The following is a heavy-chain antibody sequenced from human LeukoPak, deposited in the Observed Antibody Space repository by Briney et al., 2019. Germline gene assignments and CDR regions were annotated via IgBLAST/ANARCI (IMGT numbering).Heavy chain of an antibody. CDR1: GFTFSSYG. J-gene: IGHJ3*02. CDR3: AKDLSGYAIVFAFDI. CDR2: ISYDGSNK. D-gene: IGHD5-12*01. Sequence: PGGSLRLSCAASGFTFSSYGMHWVRQAPGKGLEWVAVISYDGSNKYYADSVKGRFTISRDNSKNTLYLQMNSLRAEDTAVYYCAKDLSGYAIVFAFDIWGQGTMVTVSS. V-gene: IGHV3-30*18.